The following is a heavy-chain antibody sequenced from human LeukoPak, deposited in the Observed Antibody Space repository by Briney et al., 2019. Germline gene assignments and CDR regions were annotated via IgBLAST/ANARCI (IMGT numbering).Heavy chain of an antibody. D-gene: IGHD4-11*01. CDR2: MNPNSGNT. V-gene: IGHV1-8*01. Sequence: EASVKVSCKASGYTFTSYDINWVRQATGQGLEWMGWMNPNSGNTGYAQKFQGRVTMIRNTSISTAYMELSSLRSEDTAVYYCARAIVSPMKGDYSNYYYYMDVWGKGTTVTVSS. J-gene: IGHJ6*03. CDR3: ARAIVSPMKGDYSNYYYYMDV. CDR1: GYTFTSYD.